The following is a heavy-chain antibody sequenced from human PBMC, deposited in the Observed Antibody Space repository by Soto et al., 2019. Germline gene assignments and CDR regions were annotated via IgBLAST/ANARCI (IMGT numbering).Heavy chain of an antibody. CDR2: ISGSGGST. J-gene: IGHJ3*02. V-gene: IGHV3-23*01. Sequence: EVQLFESGGGLVQPGGSLRLSCAASGFTFSSYAMSWARRAPGKGLEWVSVISGSGGSTYYADSVKGRFTISRDNSKNTLYVQMNGLRAEDTAVYYCAKDGGTSGWRAGAFDMWGQGTMVTVSS. CDR1: GFTFSSYA. D-gene: IGHD6-19*01. CDR3: AKDGGTSGWRAGAFDM.